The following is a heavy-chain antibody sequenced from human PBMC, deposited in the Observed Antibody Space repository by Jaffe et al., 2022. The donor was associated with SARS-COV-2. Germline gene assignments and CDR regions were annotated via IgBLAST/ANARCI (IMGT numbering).Heavy chain of an antibody. D-gene: IGHD6-13*01. CDR3: VRHAATGIVANWFDP. V-gene: IGHV5-10-1*03. CDR2: IDPRDSYS. J-gene: IGHJ5*02. CDR1: GYNFSTYW. Sequence: EVQLVQSGAEMKKPGESLRISCKGTGYNFSTYWISWVRQMPGKGLEWIGRIDPRDSYSDYSPSFEGHVSISVDKSISTAYLQWSSLKASDTAMYYCVRHAATGIVANWFDPWGQGTLVTVSS.